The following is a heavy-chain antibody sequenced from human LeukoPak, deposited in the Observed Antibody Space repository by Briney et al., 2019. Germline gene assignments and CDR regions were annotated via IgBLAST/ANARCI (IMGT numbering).Heavy chain of an antibody. CDR3: ARGWPYYDSSGYYRRSGYFDY. CDR1: GFTFSSYG. CDR2: IWYDGSNK. V-gene: IGHV3-33*01. J-gene: IGHJ4*02. D-gene: IGHD3-22*01. Sequence: GGSLRLSCAASGFTFSSYGMHWVRQAPGKGLEWVAVIWYDGSNKYYADSVKGRFTIFRDNSKNTLYLQMNSLRAEDTAVYYCARGWPYYDSSGYYRRSGYFDYWGQGTLVTVSS.